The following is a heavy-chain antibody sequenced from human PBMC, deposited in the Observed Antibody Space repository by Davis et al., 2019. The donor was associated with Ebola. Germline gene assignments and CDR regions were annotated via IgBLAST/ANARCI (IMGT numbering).Heavy chain of an antibody. J-gene: IGHJ6*04. CDR1: GYPFTDFA. Sequence: AASVKVSCKASGYPFTDFAINWLRQAPGQRLEWMGIINPSGGSTSYAQKFQGRVTMTRDTSTSTVYMELSSLRSEDTAVYYCAREAVVVVAATHFYYYYGMDVWGKGTTVTVSS. CDR3: AREAVVVVAATHFYYYYGMDV. CDR2: INPSGGST. D-gene: IGHD2-15*01. V-gene: IGHV1-46*01.